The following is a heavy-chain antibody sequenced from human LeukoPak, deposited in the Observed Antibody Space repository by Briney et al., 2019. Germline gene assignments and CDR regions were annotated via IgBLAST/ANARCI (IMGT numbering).Heavy chain of an antibody. J-gene: IGHJ5*02. D-gene: IGHD3-10*01. CDR2: INPNSGGT. Sequence: ASVKVSCKASGYTFTGYYMHWVRQAPGQGLEGMGWINPNSGGTNYAQKFQGRVTMTRDTSISTAYMELSRLRSDDTAVYYCARVTGSGSYYGRFDPWGQGTLVTVSS. V-gene: IGHV1-2*02. CDR1: GYTFTGYY. CDR3: ARVTGSGSYYGRFDP.